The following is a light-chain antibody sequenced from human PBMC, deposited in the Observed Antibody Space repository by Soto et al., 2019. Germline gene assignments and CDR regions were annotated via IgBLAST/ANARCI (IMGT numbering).Light chain of an antibody. CDR2: EVS. Sequence: QSVLTQPASVSGSPGQSITISCTGTSSDVGGYNYVSWYQQHPGKAPKLMIYEVSNRPSGVSNRFSGSKSGNTASPTISGLQAEDEADYYCSSYTSSRTRVFGGGTKLTVL. J-gene: IGLJ3*02. V-gene: IGLV2-14*01. CDR1: SSDVGGYNY. CDR3: SSYTSSRTRV.